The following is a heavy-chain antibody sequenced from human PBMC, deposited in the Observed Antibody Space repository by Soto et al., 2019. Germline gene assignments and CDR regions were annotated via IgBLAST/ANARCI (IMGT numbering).Heavy chain of an antibody. D-gene: IGHD2-2*01. CDR2: ISSSSSTI. CDR1: GFTFSSYS. V-gene: IGHV3-48*01. Sequence: GGSMRLSCAASGFTFSSYSMNWVRQAPGKGLEWVSYISSSSSTIYYADSVKGRFTISRDNAKSSLYLQMNSLRAEDTAVYYATRSAYMDVWGKGTTVTVSS. J-gene: IGHJ6*03. CDR3: TRSAYMDV.